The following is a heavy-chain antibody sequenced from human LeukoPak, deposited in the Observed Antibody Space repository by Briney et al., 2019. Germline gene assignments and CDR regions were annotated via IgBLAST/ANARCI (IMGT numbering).Heavy chain of an antibody. CDR1: GFTFSTHG. V-gene: IGHV3-48*01. Sequence: GGSLRLSCAASGFTFSTHGMHWVRQAPGKGLEWVSYISSSSSTIYYADSVKGRFTISRDNAKNSLYLQMNSLRAEDTALYYCARSKGPKAAIDAFDIWGQGTMVTVSS. CDR2: ISSSSSTI. J-gene: IGHJ3*02. CDR3: ARSKGPKAAIDAFDI. D-gene: IGHD2-15*01.